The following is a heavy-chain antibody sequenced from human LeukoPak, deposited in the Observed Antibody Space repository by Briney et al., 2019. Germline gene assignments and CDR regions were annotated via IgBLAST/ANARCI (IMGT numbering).Heavy chain of an antibody. V-gene: IGHV4-59*01. D-gene: IGHD6-6*01. Sequence: SETLSLTCAVSVVSISSSYWSWIRQPPGKGLEWMGYIYYSGNTNYNPSLKSRVAMSIDTSKNQFSLKLTSVTAADTALYYCARDGSGSSADVWGKGTSVTVSS. CDR1: VVSISSSY. CDR3: ARDGSGSSADV. J-gene: IGHJ6*04. CDR2: IYYSGNT.